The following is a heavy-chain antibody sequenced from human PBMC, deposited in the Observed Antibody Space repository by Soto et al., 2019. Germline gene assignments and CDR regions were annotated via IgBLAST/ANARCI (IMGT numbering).Heavy chain of an antibody. J-gene: IGHJ4*02. CDR3: ARDILLFGYSSSWYEGYFDY. CDR2: IKQDGSEK. CDR1: GFTFSSYW. D-gene: IGHD6-13*01. Sequence: GGSLRLSCAASGFTFSSYWMSWVRQAPGKGLEWVANIKQDGSEKYYVDSVKGRFTISRDNAKNSLYLQMNSLRAEDTAVYYCARDILLFGYSSSWYEGYFDYWGQGTLVTVSS. V-gene: IGHV3-7*01.